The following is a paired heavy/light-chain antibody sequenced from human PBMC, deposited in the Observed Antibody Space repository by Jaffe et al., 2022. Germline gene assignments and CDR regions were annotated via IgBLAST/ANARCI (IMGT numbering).Light chain of an antibody. CDR3: QQYNNWPPET. J-gene: IGKJ2*01. CDR2: GAS. V-gene: IGKV3-15*01. CDR1: QSVSSN. Sequence: EIVMTQSPATLSVSPGERATLSCRASQSVSSNLAWYQQKPGQAPRLLIYGASTRATGIPARFSGSGSGTEFTLTISSLQSEDFAVYYCQQYNNWPPETFGQGTKLEIK.
Heavy chain of an antibody. Sequence: EVQLLESGGGLVQPGGSLRLSCAASGFTFSTYAMSWVRQAPGKGLEWVSGISDSGGSTSYADSVKGRVTISRDNAKNTLYLQMNSLRAEDTAVYYCAKLATALRIAGRPYYFDSWGQGTLVTVSS. CDR1: GFTFSTYA. CDR2: ISDSGGST. D-gene: IGHD6-6*01. V-gene: IGHV3-23*01. CDR3: AKLATALRIAGRPYYFDS. J-gene: IGHJ4*02.